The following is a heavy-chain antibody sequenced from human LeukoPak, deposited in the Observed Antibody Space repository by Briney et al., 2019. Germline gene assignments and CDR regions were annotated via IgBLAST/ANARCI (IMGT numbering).Heavy chain of an antibody. J-gene: IGHJ4*02. CDR1: GFTFSSYA. V-gene: IGHV3-30-3*01. CDR2: ISYDGSNK. D-gene: IGHD3-10*01. Sequence: GGSLRLSCAASGFTFSSYAMHWVRQAPGKGLEWVAVISYDGSNKYYADSVKGRFTISRDNSKNTLYLQMNSLRAEDTAVYYCAKDGITMVRGVTPYWGQGTLVTVSS. CDR3: AKDGITMVRGVTPY.